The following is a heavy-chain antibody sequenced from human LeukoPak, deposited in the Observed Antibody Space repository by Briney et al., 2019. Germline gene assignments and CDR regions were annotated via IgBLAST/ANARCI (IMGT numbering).Heavy chain of an antibody. CDR1: GFSFEDYA. CDR3: PKAVYGAFQSTVDY. D-gene: IGHD4-17*01. CDR2: VSWNSGNV. J-gene: IGHJ4*02. V-gene: IGHV3-9*01. Sequence: GGSLRLSCAASGFSFEDYAMHWVREPPGKGLEGVSGVSWNSGNVGYAGSVKGRFTISRENAKNFLYLQMSSLRAEDTALYYCPKAVYGAFQSTVDYWGQGTLVTVSS.